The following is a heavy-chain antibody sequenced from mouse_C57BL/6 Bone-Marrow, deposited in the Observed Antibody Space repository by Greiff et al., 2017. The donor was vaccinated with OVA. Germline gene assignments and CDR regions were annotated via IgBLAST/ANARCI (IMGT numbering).Heavy chain of an antibody. D-gene: IGHD3-3*01. CDR3: ARMPSRGGAEDYWYFDV. CDR1: GYTFTSYW. V-gene: IGHV1-50*01. CDR2: IDPSGSYT. J-gene: IGHJ1*03. Sequence: VQLQQPGAELVKPGASVKLSCKASGYTFTSYWMQWVKQRPGQGLEWIGEIDPSGSYTNYNQKFKGKATLTVDTSSSTAYMPLSRLTSEASAVFDGARMPSRGGAEDYWYFDVWGTGTTVTVSS.